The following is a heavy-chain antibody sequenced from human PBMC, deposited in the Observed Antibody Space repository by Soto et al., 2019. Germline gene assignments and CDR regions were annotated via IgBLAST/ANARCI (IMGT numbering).Heavy chain of an antibody. CDR3: ERDDYGSGSS. D-gene: IGHD3-10*01. J-gene: IGHJ4*02. CDR1: GGSISSGGYY. CDR2: IYYSGST. Sequence: QVQLQESGPGLVKPSQTLSLTCTVSGGSISSGGYYWSWIRQHPGKGLEWIGYIYYSGSTYYNPSLKSGVTISVDTSKNQSAWKLSSVTAADTALVVCERDDYGSGSSWGQGTLVTVSS. V-gene: IGHV4-31*03.